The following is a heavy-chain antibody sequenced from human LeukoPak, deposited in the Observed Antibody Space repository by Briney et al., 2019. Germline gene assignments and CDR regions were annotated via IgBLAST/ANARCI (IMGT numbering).Heavy chain of an antibody. CDR2: INHSGST. V-gene: IGHV4-34*01. CDR1: XGSFXGYY. D-gene: IGHD6-19*01. J-gene: IGHJ4*02. CDR3: ARLSSGQDPDDY. Sequence: ETXSLTXXXXXGSFXGYYWSWNRQPPGKGLEWIGEINHSGSTNYNPSLKSRVTISVDTSKNQFSLKLSSVTAADTAVYYCARLSSGQDPDDYWGQGTLVTVSS.